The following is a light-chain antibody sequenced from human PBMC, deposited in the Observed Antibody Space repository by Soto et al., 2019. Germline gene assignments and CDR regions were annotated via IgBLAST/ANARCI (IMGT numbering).Light chain of an antibody. CDR1: QSVLYSSNNKNY. Sequence: EIVMTQFPDCLAVSLGERATINCKSSQSVLYSSNNKNYLAWYQQKPGQPPKLLIYWASTRESGVPDRFSGSGSGTDFTLTISSLQAEDVAVYYCQQYYSTPGFTFGPGTKVDIK. CDR3: QQYYSTPGFT. J-gene: IGKJ3*01. V-gene: IGKV4-1*01. CDR2: WAS.